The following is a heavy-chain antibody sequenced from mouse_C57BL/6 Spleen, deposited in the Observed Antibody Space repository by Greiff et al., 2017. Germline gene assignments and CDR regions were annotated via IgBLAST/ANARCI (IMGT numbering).Heavy chain of an antibody. CDR1: GYSITSGYY. CDR3: ARDLNLDWFAY. Sequence: EVQLVESGPGLVKPSQSLSLTCSVTGYSITSGYYWNWIRQFPGNKLEWMGYISYDGSNNYNPSLKNRISITRDTSKNQFFLKLNSVTTEDTATYYWARDLNLDWFAYWGQGTLVTVSA. CDR2: ISYDGSN. V-gene: IGHV3-6*01. J-gene: IGHJ3*01.